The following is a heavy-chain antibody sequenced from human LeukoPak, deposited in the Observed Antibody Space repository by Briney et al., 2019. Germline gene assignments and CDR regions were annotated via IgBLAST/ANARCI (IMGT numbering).Heavy chain of an antibody. D-gene: IGHD3-22*01. CDR2: INPNSGYT. J-gene: IGHJ4*02. CDR3: ARDPSGDSSGYPFDY. Sequence: GASVKVSCKASGYTFTGYYMQLVRQAPGQGPEWMGWINPNSGYTNYAQKFQGRVTMTRDKSISTAYMELSRLGSDDTAMYYCARDPSGDSSGYPFDYWGQGTLVTVSS. CDR1: GYTFTGYY. V-gene: IGHV1-2*02.